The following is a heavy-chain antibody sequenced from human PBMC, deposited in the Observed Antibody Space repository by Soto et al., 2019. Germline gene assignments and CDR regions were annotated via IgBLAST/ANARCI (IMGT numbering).Heavy chain of an antibody. Sequence: SETLSLTCTGSGAPISVSVSSCYWSWIRQPPGKGLEWIGYVHHDGRTSYNSSLKNRVTISLDTSKNQFSLKVSSVTAADTAVYFCARDRHYYGLDYWGQGAPVTVSS. D-gene: IGHD3-22*01. V-gene: IGHV4-59*02. CDR3: ARDRHYYGLDY. J-gene: IGHJ4*02. CDR1: GAPISVSVSSCY. CDR2: VHHDGRT.